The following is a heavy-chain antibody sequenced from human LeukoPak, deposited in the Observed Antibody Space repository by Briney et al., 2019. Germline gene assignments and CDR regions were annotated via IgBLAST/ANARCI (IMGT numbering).Heavy chain of an antibody. J-gene: IGHJ4*02. CDR2: ISYEGSNK. CDR1: GFTFSSYA. Sequence: GGSLRLSCAAPGFTFSSYAMHWVRQAPGKGLEWVAVISYEGSNKYYADSVKGRFTISRDNSKNTLYLQMNSLRAEDTAVYYCARGIKAAAGAGDYWGQGTLVTVSS. CDR3: ARGIKAAAGAGDY. D-gene: IGHD6-13*01. V-gene: IGHV3-30-3*01.